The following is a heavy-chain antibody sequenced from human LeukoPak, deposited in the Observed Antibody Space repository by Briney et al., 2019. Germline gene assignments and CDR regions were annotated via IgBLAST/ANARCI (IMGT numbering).Heavy chain of an antibody. CDR2: IYHSGST. CDR3: ARVGGMTTINNAAFDI. D-gene: IGHD5-24*01. V-gene: IGHV4-59*01. Sequence: SETLSLTCTVSGGSINSYYWNWIRQPPGKGLEWIGYIYHSGSTNYNPSLTSRVTISLDTSKNQFSLKLTSVTAADTAIYYCARVGGMTTINNAAFDIWGQGTMVTVSS. J-gene: IGHJ3*02. CDR1: GGSINSYY.